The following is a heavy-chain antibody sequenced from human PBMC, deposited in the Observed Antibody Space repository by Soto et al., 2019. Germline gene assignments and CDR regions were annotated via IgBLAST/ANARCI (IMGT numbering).Heavy chain of an antibody. CDR3: ARDGGDCGYRLIYYYYIGMDV. D-gene: IGHD2-21*02. CDR1: GYAFSSYA. J-gene: IGHJ6*02. CDR2: INIGSGNT. Sequence: QVQLVQSGAEEKKPGASVKVSCKASGYAFSSYAMHWVRQAPGQRLEWMGWINIGSGNTEYSQNFQDRITITRDTSASTVYMELSSLRSEDTAVYSCARDGGDCGYRLIYYYYIGMDVWGQGTTVSVSS. V-gene: IGHV1-3*05.